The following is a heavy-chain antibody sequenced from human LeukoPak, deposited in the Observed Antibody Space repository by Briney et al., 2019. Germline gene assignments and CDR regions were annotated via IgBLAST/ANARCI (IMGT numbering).Heavy chain of an antibody. D-gene: IGHD3-3*01. V-gene: IGHV4-61*02. J-gene: IGHJ3*02. CDR3: ARDRYDFWSGYEQSGDAFDI. CDR2: IYTSGST. Sequence: TSETLSLTCTVSGGSISSGSYYWSWIRQPAGKGLEWIGRIYTSGSTNYNPSLKSRVTISVDTSKNQFSLKLSSVTAADTAVYYCARDRYDFWSGYEQSGDAFDIWGQGTMVTVSS. CDR1: GGSISSGSYY.